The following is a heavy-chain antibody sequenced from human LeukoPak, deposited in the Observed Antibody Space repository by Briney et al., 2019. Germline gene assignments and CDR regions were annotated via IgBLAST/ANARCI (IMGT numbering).Heavy chain of an antibody. Sequence: PGGSLRLSCAASGFTFSSYWMNWVRQAPGKGLEWVSSISSGTTYIYYADSVKGRFTISRDNAKNSLYLQMNSLRAEDTAVYFCARSSDRYGMDVWGQGTTVTVSS. CDR2: ISSGTTYI. CDR1: GFTFSSYW. D-gene: IGHD2-15*01. CDR3: ARSSDRYGMDV. J-gene: IGHJ6*02. V-gene: IGHV3-21*01.